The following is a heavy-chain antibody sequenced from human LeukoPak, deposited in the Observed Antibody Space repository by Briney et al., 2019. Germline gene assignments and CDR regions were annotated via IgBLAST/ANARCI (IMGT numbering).Heavy chain of an antibody. CDR1: GYSFTSYW. Sequence: GESLKISCEGSGYSFTSYWIAWVRQMPGKGLEWMGIIYPGDSDTRYSPSFQGQVTISADKSISTAYLQWSSLKASDTAMYYCARSEFLEWFHAFDIWGQGTMVTVSS. V-gene: IGHV5-51*01. D-gene: IGHD3-3*01. CDR3: ARSEFLEWFHAFDI. J-gene: IGHJ3*02. CDR2: IYPGDSDT.